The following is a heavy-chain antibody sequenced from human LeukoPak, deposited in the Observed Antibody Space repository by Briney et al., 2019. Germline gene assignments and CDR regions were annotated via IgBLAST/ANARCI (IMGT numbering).Heavy chain of an antibody. CDR1: GFTFSSYS. CDR3: ARDRVVVTAIQNRYFDY. CDR2: ISSSSSTI. V-gene: IGHV3-48*04. J-gene: IGHJ4*02. Sequence: PGGSLRLSCAASGFTFSSYSMNWVRQAPGKGLEWVSYISSSSSTIYYADSVKGRFTISRDNAKNSLYLQMNSLRAEDTAVYYCARDRVVVTAIQNRYFDYWGQGTLVTVSS. D-gene: IGHD2-21*02.